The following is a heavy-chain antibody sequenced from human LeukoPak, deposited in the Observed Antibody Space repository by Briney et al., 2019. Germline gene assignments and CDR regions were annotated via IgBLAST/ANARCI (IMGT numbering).Heavy chain of an antibody. CDR2: INHSGST. Sequence: PSETLSLTXAVYGGSFSGYYWSSIRQPPGKGLEWLGEINHSGSTNYNPSLKSRVTISVDTSKNQFSLKLSSVTAADTAVYYCARGRGVVVPAAIKPSRYNWFDPWGQGTLVTVSS. D-gene: IGHD2-2*01. CDR3: ARGRGVVVPAAIKPSRYNWFDP. J-gene: IGHJ5*02. V-gene: IGHV4-34*01. CDR1: GGSFSGYY.